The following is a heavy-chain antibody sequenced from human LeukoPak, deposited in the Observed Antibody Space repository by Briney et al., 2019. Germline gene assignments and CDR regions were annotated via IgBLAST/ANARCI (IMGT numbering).Heavy chain of an antibody. Sequence: GGSLRLSCAASGFTFSSYWMSWVRQAPGKGLEWVANIKQDGSEKYYVDSVKGRFTISRDNAKNSLYLQMNSLRAEDTAVYYCAKGDSSGNPRRYFDYWGQGTLVTVSS. CDR3: AKGDSSGNPRRYFDY. D-gene: IGHD3-22*01. V-gene: IGHV3-7*01. CDR1: GFTFSSYW. J-gene: IGHJ4*02. CDR2: IKQDGSEK.